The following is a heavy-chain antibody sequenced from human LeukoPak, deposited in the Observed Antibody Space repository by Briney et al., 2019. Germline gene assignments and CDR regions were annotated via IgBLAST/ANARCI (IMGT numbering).Heavy chain of an antibody. CDR3: ARLITAFQAFDS. V-gene: IGHV4-39*01. CDR2: IYYSGST. Sequence: SETLSLTCTVSGGSISSSSYFWAWIRQPPGKGLEWIGSIYYSGSTYYNPSLNSRVTISVDTSKNQFSLNLSSVTAADTAVYYCARLITAFQAFDSWGQGALVTVSS. J-gene: IGHJ4*02. D-gene: IGHD3-16*01. CDR1: GGSISSSSYF.